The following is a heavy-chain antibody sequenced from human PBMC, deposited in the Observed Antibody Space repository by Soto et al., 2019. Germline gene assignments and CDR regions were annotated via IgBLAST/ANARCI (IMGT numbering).Heavy chain of an antibody. J-gene: IGHJ3*02. Sequence: GGSLRLSCAASGFTFSSYWMHWVRQAPGKGLVWVSRINSDGSSTSYADSVKGRFTISRDNAKNTLYLQMNSLRAEDTAVYYCARDHTIFGVDDAFDIWGQGTMVTVSS. CDR3: ARDHTIFGVDDAFDI. V-gene: IGHV3-74*01. CDR1: GFTFSSYW. CDR2: INSDGSST. D-gene: IGHD3-3*01.